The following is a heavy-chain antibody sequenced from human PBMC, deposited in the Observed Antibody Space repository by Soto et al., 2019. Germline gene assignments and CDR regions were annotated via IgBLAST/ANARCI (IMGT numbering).Heavy chain of an antibody. CDR3: ERGRSVDSRMDD. J-gene: IGHJ6*02. Sequence: QVQLVQSGGEVKKPGASVKVSCKATGYTFTSFGVSWVRQAPGQGLEWMGWISAYNGNTNYAQKVQGRVTMTTDTTTSTANMELRKLTTDDTDVYYWERGRSVDSRMDDWGQGTTVTVPS. CDR2: ISAYNGNT. CDR1: GYTFTSFG. V-gene: IGHV1-18*01. D-gene: IGHD5-12*01.